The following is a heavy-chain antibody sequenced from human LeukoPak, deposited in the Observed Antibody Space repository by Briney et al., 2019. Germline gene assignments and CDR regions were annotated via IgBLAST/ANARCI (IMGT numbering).Heavy chain of an antibody. D-gene: IGHD6-13*01. CDR1: GFTFDRYA. CDR2: VSGSGATT. J-gene: IGHJ5*02. Sequence: GGSLRLSCAASGFTFDRYAMAWVRQAPGKGLEWVSSVSGSGATTNFADSVKGRFSISRDNSKNSLYLQMNNLRAEDTAVYYCARGYAQLDPWGQGTLLTVSS. CDR3: ARGYAQLDP. V-gene: IGHV3-23*01.